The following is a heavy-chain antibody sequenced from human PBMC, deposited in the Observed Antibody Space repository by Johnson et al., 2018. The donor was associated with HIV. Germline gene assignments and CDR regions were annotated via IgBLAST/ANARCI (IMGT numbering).Heavy chain of an antibody. CDR1: GFTFSFYW. Sequence: VQLVESGGGLVQPGGSLRLSCVGSGFTFSFYWMNCVRQAPGKGLEWVANIKQDGSEIYYVASVKGRFTISRDNAEHSLYLQMNSLGVEDTAVYYCARGGRSFDIWGQGTVVTVSS. V-gene: IGHV3-7*01. CDR3: ARGGRSFDI. J-gene: IGHJ3*02. CDR2: IKQDGSEI.